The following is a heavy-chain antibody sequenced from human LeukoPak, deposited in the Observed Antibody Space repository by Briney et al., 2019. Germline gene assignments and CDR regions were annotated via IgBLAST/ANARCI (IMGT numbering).Heavy chain of an antibody. CDR1: GFSFNNYA. Sequence: GGSLRLSCAASGFSFNNYAMVWVRQTPGKGLEWVSVISAGNDIVYADSVKGRFSISRDSSKNTLYLQMNSLRVEDTAVYYCAKGHYYGSGSLDYWGQGTLVTVSS. J-gene: IGHJ4*02. CDR2: ISAGNDI. D-gene: IGHD3-10*01. V-gene: IGHV3-23*01. CDR3: AKGHYYGSGSLDY.